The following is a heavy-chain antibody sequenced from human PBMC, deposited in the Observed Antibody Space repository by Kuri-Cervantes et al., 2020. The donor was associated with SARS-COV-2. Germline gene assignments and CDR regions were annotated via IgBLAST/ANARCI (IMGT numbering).Heavy chain of an antibody. V-gene: IGHV3-30-3*01. J-gene: IGHJ4*02. Sequence: GESLKISCAASRFTFSHYGVHWVRQAPGKGLEWVAVISFDGSNKYYGDSVEGRFTISRDNSKNMLYLQMDSLRADDTAVYYCAREKLYSGSHIDYWGQGTLVTVSS. CDR3: AREKLYSGSHIDY. CDR2: ISFDGSNK. CDR1: RFTFSHYG. D-gene: IGHD1-26*01.